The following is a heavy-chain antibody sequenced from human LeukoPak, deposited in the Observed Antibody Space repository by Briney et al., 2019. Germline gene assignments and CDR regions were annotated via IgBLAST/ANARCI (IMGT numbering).Heavy chain of an antibody. J-gene: IGHJ5*02. V-gene: IGHV4-34*01. CDR2: INHSGST. CDR3: ARGWVHCSDGVCYNELNWFDP. Sequence: GSLRLSCAASGFTVSSNYMSWIRQPPGKGLEWIGEINHSGSTNYNPSLKSRVTISVDTSKNQFSLKLSSVTAADTAVYYCARGWVHCSDGVCYNELNWFDPWGQGTLVTVSS. D-gene: IGHD2-8*01. CDR1: GFTVSSNY.